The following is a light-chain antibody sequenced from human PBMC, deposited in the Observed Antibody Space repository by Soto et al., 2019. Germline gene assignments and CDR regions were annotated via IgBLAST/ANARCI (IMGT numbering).Light chain of an antibody. J-gene: IGLJ2*01. CDR1: SSDVGL. V-gene: IGLV2-14*02. CDR3: SSYTTSRGV. CDR2: EGN. Sequence: QSVLTQPASVSGSPGQSITISCTGTSSDVGLVSWYQQYPAKAPRLMIYEGNKRPSGVSNRFSGSKSGNTASLTISGLQAEDEADYYCSSYTTSRGVFGGGTKVTVL.